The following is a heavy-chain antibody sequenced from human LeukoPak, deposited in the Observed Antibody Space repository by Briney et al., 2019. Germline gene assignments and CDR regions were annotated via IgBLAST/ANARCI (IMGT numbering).Heavy chain of an antibody. CDR3: AGGGGITIFGVVISFDY. CDR1: GYTFTSYD. CDR2: MNPNSGST. D-gene: IGHD3-3*01. J-gene: IGHJ4*02. Sequence: ASVKVSCKASGYTFTSYDINWVRQATGQGLEWMGWMNPNSGSTGYAQKFQGRVTMTRNTSISTAYMELSSLRSEDTAVYYSAGGGGITIFGVVISFDYWGQGTLVTVSS. V-gene: IGHV1-8*01.